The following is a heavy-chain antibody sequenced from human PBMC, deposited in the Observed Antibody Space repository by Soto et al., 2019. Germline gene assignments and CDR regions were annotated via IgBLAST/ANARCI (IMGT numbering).Heavy chain of an antibody. CDR1: GDSVSSNSAA. J-gene: IGHJ5*02. CDR2: TYYRSKWYN. Sequence: SQTLSLTCAISGDSVSSNSAAWNWIRQSPSRGLEWLGRTYYRSKWYNDYAVSVKSRITINPDTSKNQFSLQLNSVTPEDTAVYYCARHPSTWQLDPNWFDPWGQGTLVTVSS. D-gene: IGHD6-6*01. V-gene: IGHV6-1*01. CDR3: ARHPSTWQLDPNWFDP.